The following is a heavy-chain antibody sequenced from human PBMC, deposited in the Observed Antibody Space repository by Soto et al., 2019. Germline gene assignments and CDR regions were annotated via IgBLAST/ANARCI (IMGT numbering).Heavy chain of an antibody. Sequence: GGSLRLSCAASGFTFSSYAMSWVRQAPGKGLEWVSAISGSGGSTYYADSVKGRFTISRDNSKNTLYLQMNSLRAEDTPVYYRAKGPADPGNYYYYYMDVWGKGTTVTVSS. J-gene: IGHJ6*03. CDR2: ISGSGGST. CDR1: GFTFSSYA. CDR3: AKGPADPGNYYYYYMDV. V-gene: IGHV3-23*01. D-gene: IGHD1-1*01.